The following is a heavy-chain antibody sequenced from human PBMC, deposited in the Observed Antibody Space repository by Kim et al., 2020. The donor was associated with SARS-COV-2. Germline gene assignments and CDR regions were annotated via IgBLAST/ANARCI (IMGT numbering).Heavy chain of an antibody. CDR2: FDPEDGET. CDR1: GYTLTELS. D-gene: IGHD1-26*01. J-gene: IGHJ6*02. V-gene: IGHV1-24*01. CDR3: ATDRSGAPYYYYYGMDV. Sequence: ASVKVSCKVSGYTLTELSMHWVRQAPGKGLEWMGGFDPEDGETIYAQKFQGRVTMTEDTSTDTAYMELSSLRSEDTAVYYCATDRSGAPYYYYYGMDVWGQGTTVTVSS.